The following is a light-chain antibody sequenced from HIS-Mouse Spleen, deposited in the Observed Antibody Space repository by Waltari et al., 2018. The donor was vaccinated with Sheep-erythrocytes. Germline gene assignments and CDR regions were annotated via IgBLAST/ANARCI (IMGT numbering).Light chain of an antibody. CDR3: CSYAGSYNHV. V-gene: IGLV2-11*01. Sequence: QSALTQPRSVSGSPGQSVTISCTGTSSHVGGYHYFSWYQQHPGKAPKLMIYDVSKRPSGVPDRFSGSKSGNTASLTISGLQAEDEADYYCCSYAGSYNHVFATGTKVTVL. CDR2: DVS. CDR1: SSHVGGYHY. J-gene: IGLJ1*01.